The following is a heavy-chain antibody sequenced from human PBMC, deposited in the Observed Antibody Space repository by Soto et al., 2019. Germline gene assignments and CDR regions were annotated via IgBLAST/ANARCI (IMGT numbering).Heavy chain of an antibody. CDR1: GGSISSYY. CDR3: ARYTSGCYSTAFDI. CDR2: IYYSGST. V-gene: IGHV4-59*01. J-gene: IGHJ3*02. Sequence: SETLSLTCTVSGGSISSYYWSWIRQPPGKGLEWIGYIYYSGSTNYNPSLKSRVTISVDTSKNQFSLKLSSVTAADTAVYYCARYTSGCYSTAFDIWGQGTMVTVSS. D-gene: IGHD6-19*01.